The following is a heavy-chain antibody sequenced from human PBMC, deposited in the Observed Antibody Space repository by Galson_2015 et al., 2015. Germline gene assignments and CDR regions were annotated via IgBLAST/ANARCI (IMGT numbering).Heavy chain of an antibody. D-gene: IGHD5/OR15-5a*01. V-gene: IGHV3-9*01. CDR1: GFTFERYD. CDR2: VSYNSGTI. CDR3: AITEWTQRSVSEF. J-gene: IGHJ4*02. Sequence: SLRLSCATSGFTFERYDVHWVRQAPGKGLEWVPLVSYNSGTIDYTDSVKGRFTISRDSAKKSVYLQMNTLRPEDTAFYYCAITEWTQRSVSEFWGQGTLVTVSS.